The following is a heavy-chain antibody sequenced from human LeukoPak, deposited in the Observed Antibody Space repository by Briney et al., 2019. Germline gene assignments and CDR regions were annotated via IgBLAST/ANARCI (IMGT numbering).Heavy chain of an antibody. J-gene: IGHJ4*02. V-gene: IGHV3-30*04. CDR3: ARDDSSSWFSFGY. CDR2: ISYDGSNK. Sequence: GGSLRLSCAASGFPFSSYAMHWVRQAPGKGLEWVAVISYDGSNKYYADSVKGRFTISRDNSKDTLYLQMNSLRAEDTAVYYCARDDSSSWFSFGYWGQGTLVTVSS. D-gene: IGHD6-13*01. CDR1: GFPFSSYA.